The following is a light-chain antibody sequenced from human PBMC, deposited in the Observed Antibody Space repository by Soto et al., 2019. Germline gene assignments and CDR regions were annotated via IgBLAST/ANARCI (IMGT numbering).Light chain of an antibody. Sequence: EIVITQSPATLSVSPGERETLSCRASQSASNYLAWYQQKPGQAPRLLIYGVSTRATGIPARFSGSGSGTEFTLTISSLQSEDCAVYYCQQYNNWPYTFGQGTKVDIK. J-gene: IGKJ2*01. CDR1: QSASNY. CDR2: GVS. CDR3: QQYNNWPYT. V-gene: IGKV3-15*01.